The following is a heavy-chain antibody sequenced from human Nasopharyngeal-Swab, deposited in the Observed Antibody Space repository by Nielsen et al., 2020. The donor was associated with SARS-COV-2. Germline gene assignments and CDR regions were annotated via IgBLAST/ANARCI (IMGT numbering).Heavy chain of an antibody. J-gene: IGHJ4*02. CDR3: ASGSMVNSDYY. D-gene: IGHD5-18*01. V-gene: IGHV4-59*06. CDR2: IYYSGST. CDR1: GGSISSYY. Sequence: SETLSLTCTVSGGSISSYYWSWIRQHPGKGLEWIGYIYYSGSTYYNPSLKSRVTISVDTSKNQFSLKLSSVTAADTAVYYCASGSMVNSDYYWGQGTLVTVSS.